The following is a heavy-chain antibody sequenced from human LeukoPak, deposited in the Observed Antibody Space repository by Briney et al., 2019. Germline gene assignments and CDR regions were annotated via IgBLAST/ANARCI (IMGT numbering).Heavy chain of an antibody. D-gene: IGHD4-11*01. CDR3: ARDAQRGFDYSNSLRY. V-gene: IGHV3-33*01. CDR1: GFIFSHYG. J-gene: IGHJ4*01. CDR2: IWSDGSNR. Sequence: GRSLRLSCAASGFIFSHYGTHWVRQAPGKGLEWVAVIWSDGSNRFYAGSVNGRFTIFRDNAQNTVFLQMNSLRAEDTAMYYCARDAQRGFDYSNSLRYWGHGTLVTVSS.